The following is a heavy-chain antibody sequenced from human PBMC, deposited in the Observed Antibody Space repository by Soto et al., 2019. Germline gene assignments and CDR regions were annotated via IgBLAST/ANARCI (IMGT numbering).Heavy chain of an antibody. CDR3: AKGEERISSSWYGVGDDYYYGMDV. CDR1: GFTFSSYG. Sequence: QVQLVESGGGVVQPGRSLRLSCAASGFTFSSYGMHWVRQAPGKGLEWVAVISYDGSNKYYADSVKGRFTISRDNSKNTLYLQMNSLRAEDTAVYYCAKGEERISSSWYGVGDDYYYGMDVWGQGTTVTVSS. J-gene: IGHJ6*02. V-gene: IGHV3-30*18. CDR2: ISYDGSNK. D-gene: IGHD6-13*01.